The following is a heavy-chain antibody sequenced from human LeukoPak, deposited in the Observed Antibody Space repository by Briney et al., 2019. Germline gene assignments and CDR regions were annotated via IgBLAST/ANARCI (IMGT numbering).Heavy chain of an antibody. CDR1: GYTFTSYA. V-gene: IGHV7-4-1*02. Sequence: GASVKVSCKASGYTFTSYAMNWVRQAPGQGLEWMGWINTNTGNPTYAQGFTGRFVFSLDTSVSTAYLQISSLKAEDTAVYYCARDYPVLRFLEWSFGLYYYYGMDVWGQGTTVTVSS. J-gene: IGHJ6*02. D-gene: IGHD3-3*01. CDR2: INTNTGNP. CDR3: ARDYPVLRFLEWSFGLYYYYGMDV.